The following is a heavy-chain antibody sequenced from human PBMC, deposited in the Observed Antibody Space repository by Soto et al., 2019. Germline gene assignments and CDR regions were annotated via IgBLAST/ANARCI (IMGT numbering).Heavy chain of an antibody. CDR3: AREGLVLVPTTVNSDYYYYAMDV. CDR1: RDTYSSYI. V-gene: IGHV1-69*13. D-gene: IGHD2-2*01. CDR2: IIPRSATS. J-gene: IGHJ6*02. Sequence: SVTVSCKASRDTYSSYIITWMRPAPGQELEWMGGIIPRSATSNYAQKFQGRVTITADESTNTAYMELSSLRSEDTAVYYCAREGLVLVPTTVNSDYYYYAMDVWGQGTTVTVSS.